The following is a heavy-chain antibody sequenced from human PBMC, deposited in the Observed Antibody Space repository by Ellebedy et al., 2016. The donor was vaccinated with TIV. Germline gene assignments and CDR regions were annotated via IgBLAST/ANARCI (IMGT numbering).Heavy chain of an antibody. J-gene: IGHJ4*02. D-gene: IGHD5-18*01. CDR2: IYSGRAT. CDR3: ARKYIYGFD. V-gene: IGHV3-66*01. Sequence: PGGSLRLSCAASGFTVSSNYMSWVRQAPGKGLEWVSVIYSGRATSYADSVKGRITISSDNSKNTLYLQMNSLRVEDTAVYYCARKYIYGFDWGQGTLVTFSS. CDR1: GFTVSSNY.